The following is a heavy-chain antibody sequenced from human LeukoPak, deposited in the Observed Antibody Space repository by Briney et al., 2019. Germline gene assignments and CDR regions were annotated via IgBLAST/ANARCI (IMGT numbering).Heavy chain of an antibody. V-gene: IGHV4-4*02. CDR1: GGSITSNH. Sequence: PSETLSLTCTVSGGSITSNHWSWVRQPPGKGLEWIGQVHHSGGTSYNPSLRSRVTISIDKSENQFSLKLNSVTAADTAVYYCARDQTAAGQLGYFDYWGQGTLVTVSS. J-gene: IGHJ4*02. D-gene: IGHD6-13*01. CDR3: ARDQTAAGQLGYFDY. CDR2: VHHSGGT.